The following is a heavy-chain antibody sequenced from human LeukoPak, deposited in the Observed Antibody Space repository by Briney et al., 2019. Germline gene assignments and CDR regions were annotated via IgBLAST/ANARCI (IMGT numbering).Heavy chain of an antibody. CDR3: ARERDYYGDYGGAITNDAFDI. D-gene: IGHD4-17*01. Sequence: SETLSLTCAVYGGSFSGYYWSWIRQPPGKGLEWIGEINHSGSTNYNPSLKSRVTISVDTSKNQFSLKLSSVTAADTAVYYCARERDYYGDYGGAITNDAFDIWGQGTMVTVSS. CDR2: INHSGST. V-gene: IGHV4-34*01. CDR1: GGSFSGYY. J-gene: IGHJ3*02.